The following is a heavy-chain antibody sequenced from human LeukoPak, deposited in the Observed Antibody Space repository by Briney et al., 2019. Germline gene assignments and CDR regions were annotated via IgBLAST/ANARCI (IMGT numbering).Heavy chain of an antibody. CDR1: GFTFSSYG. V-gene: IGHV3-30*18. CDR3: AKDQDYGDYSFDY. Sequence: PGRSLRLSCAASGFTFSSYGMHWVRQAPGKGLEWVAVISYDGSNKYYADSVKGRFTISRDNPKNTLYLQMNSLRAEDTAVYYCAKDQDYGDYSFDYWGQGTLVTVSS. J-gene: IGHJ4*02. CDR2: ISYDGSNK. D-gene: IGHD4-17*01.